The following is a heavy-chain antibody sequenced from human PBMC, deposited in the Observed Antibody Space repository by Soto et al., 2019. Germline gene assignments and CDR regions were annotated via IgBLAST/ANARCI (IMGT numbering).Heavy chain of an antibody. CDR1: GFNFENYA. V-gene: IGHV3-9*01. D-gene: IGHD4-17*01. CDR3: AKDKSTGDYSNYRYMDV. J-gene: IGHJ6*03. CDR2: ISWNSGQL. Sequence: EVILVESGGGLVQPDRPLRLSCAASGFNFENYAMHWVRQAPGKVLEWVSGISWNSGQLDYAGSVMGRFTIPRDNGNNSLYLEMTRPRPDYTALYFCAKDKSTGDYSNYRYMDVWCRGTTVIVSS.